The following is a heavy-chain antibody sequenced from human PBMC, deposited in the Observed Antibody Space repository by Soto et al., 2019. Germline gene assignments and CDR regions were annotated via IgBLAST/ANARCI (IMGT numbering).Heavy chain of an antibody. Sequence: ASVKVSCKASGYTFTGYYMHWVRQAPGQGLEWMGWINPNSGGTNYAQKFQGWVTMTRDTSISTAYMELSRLRSDDTAVYYCARDEIAAAGNGPGDYWGQGTLVTVS. D-gene: IGHD6-13*01. V-gene: IGHV1-2*04. J-gene: IGHJ4*02. CDR1: GYTFTGYY. CDR2: INPNSGGT. CDR3: ARDEIAAAGNGPGDY.